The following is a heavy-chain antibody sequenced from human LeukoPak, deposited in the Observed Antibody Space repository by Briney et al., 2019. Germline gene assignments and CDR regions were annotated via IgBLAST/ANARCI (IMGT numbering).Heavy chain of an antibody. D-gene: IGHD3-10*01. J-gene: IGHJ5*02. CDR2: INTNTGNP. V-gene: IGHV7-4-1*02. CDR3: ARVNLWFGELGWIDP. CDR1: GYTFTTYA. Sequence: GASVKVSCKASGYTFTTYAMNWVRQAPGQGLEWMGGINTNTGNPTYAQGFTGRFVFSLDTSVSTAYLQISSLKADDTAVYYCARVNLWFGELGWIDPWGQGTLVTVSS.